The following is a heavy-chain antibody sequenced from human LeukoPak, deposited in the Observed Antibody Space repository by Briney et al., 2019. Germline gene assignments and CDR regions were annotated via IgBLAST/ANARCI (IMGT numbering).Heavy chain of an antibody. CDR1: GYTCTGYF. CDR2: INPNSGET. D-gene: IGHD6-13*01. Sequence: ASVKVSCKASGYTCTGYFMHWVRQAPGQGLEWMEWINPNSGETNYAQKFQGRVTMTRDTSISTTYMELSRLRSDDTAVYYCARAVRSSWYSFDYWGQGTLVTVSS. CDR3: ARAVRSSWYSFDY. V-gene: IGHV1-2*02. J-gene: IGHJ4*02.